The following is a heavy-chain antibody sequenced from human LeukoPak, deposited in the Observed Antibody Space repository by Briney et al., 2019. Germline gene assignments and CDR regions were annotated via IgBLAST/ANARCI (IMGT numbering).Heavy chain of an antibody. CDR1: GLTFSNYA. V-gene: IGHV3-23*01. J-gene: IGHJ5*02. CDR3: AKGMSGSSPYNWFDP. D-gene: IGHD1-26*01. CDR2: IGGSGVNT. Sequence: GGSLRLSCAVSGLTFSNYAMSWVRQAPGKGLEWVSVIGGSGVNTYYADSVKGRFTISRDNSKNALFLQMNSLRAEDSAVYYCAKGMSGSSPYNWFDPWGQGTLVTVSS.